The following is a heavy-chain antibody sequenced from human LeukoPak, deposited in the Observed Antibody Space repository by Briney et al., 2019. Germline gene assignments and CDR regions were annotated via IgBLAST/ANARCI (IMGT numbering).Heavy chain of an antibody. D-gene: IGHD6-19*01. J-gene: IGHJ4*02. CDR2: VSGSGRST. CDR3: ARLGPASSGWPESFDY. Sequence: GGSLRLSCSASGFTFSTYAMSWVRQAPGKGLEWVSGVSGSGRSTYYADSVKGRFTISRDNSKNRLNLQMNSLRVEDTAVYYCARLGPASSGWPESFDYWGQGTLVTVSS. V-gene: IGHV3-23*01. CDR1: GFTFSTYA.